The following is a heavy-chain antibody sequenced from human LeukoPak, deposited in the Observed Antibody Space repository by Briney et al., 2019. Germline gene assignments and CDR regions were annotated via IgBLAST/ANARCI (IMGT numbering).Heavy chain of an antibody. CDR3: ARDPTTFYGDPNPVDY. CDR1: GYTFTGYY. J-gene: IGHJ4*02. Sequence: GASVKVSCKASGYTFTGYYMHWVRQAPGQGLEWMGWINPDSGGTIYAQKFQGRVTMTRDTSISTAYMELSRLRSDDTAVYYCARDPTTFYGDPNPVDYWGQGTLVTVSS. CDR2: INPDSGGT. V-gene: IGHV1-2*02. D-gene: IGHD4-17*01.